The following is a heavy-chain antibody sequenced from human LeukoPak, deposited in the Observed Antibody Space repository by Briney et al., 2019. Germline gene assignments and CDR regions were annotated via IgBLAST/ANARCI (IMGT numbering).Heavy chain of an antibody. Sequence: PGGSLRLSCAASGFTFSSYGMHWVRQAPGKGLEWVAFIRNDGNNKYYADFGKGRFTISRDNSKNTLFLQMNSLRAEDTAVYYCAKERVSYSSSSGTGPWGQGTLVTVSS. CDR1: GFTFSSYG. J-gene: IGHJ5*02. V-gene: IGHV3-30*02. CDR2: IRNDGNNK. D-gene: IGHD6-6*01. CDR3: AKERVSYSSSSGTGP.